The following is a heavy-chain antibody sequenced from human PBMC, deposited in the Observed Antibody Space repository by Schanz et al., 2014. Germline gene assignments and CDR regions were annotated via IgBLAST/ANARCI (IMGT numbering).Heavy chain of an antibody. D-gene: IGHD6-13*01. V-gene: IGHV3-23*01. CDR2: ISASGGST. J-gene: IGHJ4*01. CDR1: GFTFSSYA. CDR3: AREQIMAAAGLVDY. Sequence: EVQLLESGGGLVQPGGSLRLSCAASGFTFSSYAMSWVRQAPGKGLEWVSTISASGGSTYYADSVKGRFTISRDNSKNILYLQMNSLRAEDTAVYYCAREQIMAAAGLVDYWGHGTQVTVSS.